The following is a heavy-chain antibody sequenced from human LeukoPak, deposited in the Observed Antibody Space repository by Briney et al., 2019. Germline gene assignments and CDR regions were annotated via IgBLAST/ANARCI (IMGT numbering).Heavy chain of an antibody. CDR1: GFTFSSYG. J-gene: IGHJ4*02. V-gene: IGHV3-33*01. CDR3: ARARYYYGSGSYYFDY. Sequence: GGSLRLSCAASGFTFSSYGMHWVRQAPGKGLEWVAVIWYDGSNKYYADSVKGRFTISRDNSKNTLYLQMNSLRAEDTAVYYCARARYYYGSGSYYFDYWGQGTLVTVSS. CDR2: IWYDGSNK. D-gene: IGHD3-10*01.